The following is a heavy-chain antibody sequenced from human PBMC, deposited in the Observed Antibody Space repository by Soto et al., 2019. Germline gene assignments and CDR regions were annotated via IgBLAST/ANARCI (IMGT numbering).Heavy chain of an antibody. CDR3: ANLPRGGWYHSHYGMHV. CDR2: IAHDEGSK. V-gene: IGHV3-30*18. Sequence: QVQLVESGGGVVQPGRSLRLSCAASGFIFSTYGMHWVRQAPGKGLEWVAVIAHDEGSKEYGVSVKGRFTISRDNSKNPLDLQVSSSGGKDSASYYCANLPRGGWYHSHYGMHVWGRGTTVIVSS. D-gene: IGHD6-19*01. J-gene: IGHJ6*02. CDR1: GFIFSTYG.